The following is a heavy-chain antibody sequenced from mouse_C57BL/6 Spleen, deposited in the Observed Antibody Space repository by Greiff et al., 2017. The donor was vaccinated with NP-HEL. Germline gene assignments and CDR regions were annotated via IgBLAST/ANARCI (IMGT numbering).Heavy chain of an antibody. V-gene: IGHV1-9*01. Sequence: VQLQQSVAELVKPGASVKLSCKATGYTFTGYWIDWVKQRPGHGLEWIGEILPGSGNTNYNEKFKGKATLTADTSSNTAYMQLSSLTTEDSAIYYCARGAYYSRFDAFDYWGQGTSVTVSS. CDR1: GYTFTGYW. CDR2: ILPGSGNT. J-gene: IGHJ4*01. D-gene: IGHD2-12*01. CDR3: ARGAYYSRFDAFDY.